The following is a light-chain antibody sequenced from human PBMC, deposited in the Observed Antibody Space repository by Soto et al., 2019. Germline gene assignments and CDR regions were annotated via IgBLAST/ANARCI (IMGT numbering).Light chain of an antibody. Sequence: DIQMTQSPSTLSASVGDRVTITCRASQSISTWLAWYQQKPGKAPKLLIYKASSLESGVPSRFSGSGSGTEFILTISSLQPDDFATYYCQQYSSYSVYTFGQGTKLEIK. J-gene: IGKJ2*01. CDR3: QQYSSYSVYT. CDR1: QSISTW. CDR2: KAS. V-gene: IGKV1-5*03.